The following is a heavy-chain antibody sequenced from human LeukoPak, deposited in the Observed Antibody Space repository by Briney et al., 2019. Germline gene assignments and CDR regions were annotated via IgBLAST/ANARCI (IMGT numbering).Heavy chain of an antibody. Sequence: ASVTVSCKASGYTFTSYGISWVRQAPGQGLEWMGWISAYNGNTNYAQKLQGRVTMTTDTSTSTAYMELRSLRSEDTAVYYCATAPLKYCSGGSCADYFDYWGQGTLVTVSS. D-gene: IGHD2-15*01. CDR3: ATAPLKYCSGGSCADYFDY. J-gene: IGHJ4*02. CDR1: GYTFTSYG. V-gene: IGHV1-18*01. CDR2: ISAYNGNT.